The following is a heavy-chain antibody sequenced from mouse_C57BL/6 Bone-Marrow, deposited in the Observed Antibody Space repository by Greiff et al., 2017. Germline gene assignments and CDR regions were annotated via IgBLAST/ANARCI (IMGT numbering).Heavy chain of an antibody. CDR2: ISYDGSN. Sequence: EVKLMESGPGLVKPSQSLSLTCSVTGYSITSGYYWNWIRQFPGNKLEWMGYISYDGSNNYNPSLKNRISITRDTSKNQFFLKLNSVTTEDTATYYCARGLTDYWGQGTTLTVSS. CDR3: ARGLTDY. CDR1: GYSITSGYY. J-gene: IGHJ2*01. V-gene: IGHV3-6*01.